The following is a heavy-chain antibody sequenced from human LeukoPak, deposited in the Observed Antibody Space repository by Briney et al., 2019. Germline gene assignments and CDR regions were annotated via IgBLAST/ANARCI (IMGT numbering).Heavy chain of an antibody. CDR2: LYSAGST. CDR1: EFSVKYNY. D-gene: IGHD3-10*01. V-gene: IGHV3-53*01. Sequence: GGSLRLSCAASEFSVKYNYMTWVRQAPGKGLEWVSLLYSAGSTNYADSVKGRFTISRDNAKNSLYLQMSSLRVEDTAVYYCARGPPYGSRSDYFDYWGQGTLVTVSA. J-gene: IGHJ4*02. CDR3: ARGPPYGSRSDYFDY.